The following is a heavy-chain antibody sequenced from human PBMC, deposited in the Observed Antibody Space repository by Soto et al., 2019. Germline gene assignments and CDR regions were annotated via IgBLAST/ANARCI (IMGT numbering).Heavy chain of an antibody. CDR1: CYSISSGYY. Sequence: ETLSLTCAVSCYSISSGYYWGWIGQPPGKGLEWIGSIYHSGSTYYNPSLKSRVTISVDTSQNQFPLKLRSVTAADKAVYYCAARHFRSGPRTDKRLDYWGQGTLVTVS. CDR2: IYHSGST. CDR3: AARHFRSGPRTDKRLDY. V-gene: IGHV4-38-2*01. D-gene: IGHD3-3*02. J-gene: IGHJ4*02.